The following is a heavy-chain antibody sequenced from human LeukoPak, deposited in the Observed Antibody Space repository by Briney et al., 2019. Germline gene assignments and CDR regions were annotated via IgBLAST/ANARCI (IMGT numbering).Heavy chain of an antibody. Sequence: ASVKVSCKASGYTFTGYYMHWVRQVPGQGLEWMGWINPNSGGTNYAQKFQGRVTMTRDTSISTAYMELSRLRSDGTAVYYCARDLAALCRTNGVCYTVDPWGQGTLVTVSS. CDR2: INPNSGGT. J-gene: IGHJ5*02. CDR1: GYTFTGYY. V-gene: IGHV1-2*02. D-gene: IGHD2-8*01. CDR3: ARDLAALCRTNGVCYTVDP.